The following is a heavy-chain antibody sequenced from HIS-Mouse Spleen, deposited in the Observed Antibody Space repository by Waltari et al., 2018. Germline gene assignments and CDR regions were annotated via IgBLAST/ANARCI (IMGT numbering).Heavy chain of an antibody. J-gene: IGHJ2*01. CDR1: GGSISSSSYY. CDR2: IYYSVST. D-gene: IGHD6-13*01. V-gene: IGHV4-39*07. Sequence: QLQLQESGPGLVKPSETLSLTCTVSGGSISSSSYYWGWIRQPPGKGLEWIGSIYYSVSTYYHPSLKSRVTISVDTSTNQFSLKLSSVTAADTAVYYCAREIPYSSSWYDWYFDLWGRGTLVTVSS. CDR3: AREIPYSSSWYDWYFDL.